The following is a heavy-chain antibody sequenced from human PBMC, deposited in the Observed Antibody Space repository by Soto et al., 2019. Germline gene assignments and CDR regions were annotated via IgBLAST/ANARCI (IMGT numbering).Heavy chain of an antibody. J-gene: IGHJ4*02. V-gene: IGHV4-30-4*01. CDR2: IYYSGST. D-gene: IGHD3-10*01. CDR3: ARYVGYYGSGSYYNRDIDY. CDR1: GGSISSGGYY. Sequence: SETLSLTCTVSGGSISSGGYYWSWIRQSPGKGLEWIGYIYYSGSTYYNPSLKSRVTISVDPSKNQFSLKLSSVTAADTAVYYCARYVGYYGSGSYYNRDIDYWGQGTLVTVSS.